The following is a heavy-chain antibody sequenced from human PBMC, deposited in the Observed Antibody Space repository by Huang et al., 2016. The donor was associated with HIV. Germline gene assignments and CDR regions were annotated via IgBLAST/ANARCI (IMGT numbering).Heavy chain of an antibody. D-gene: IGHD3-22*01. CDR3: ARMFKYDSGGYWGNDAFDI. CDR2: SSDRGST. V-gene: IGHV4-34*02. J-gene: IGHJ3*02. Sequence: QVQLQQWGAELLKPSETLSLTCAVSGGSFSGHYWTWIRQPPGRGLEWIGESSDRGSTTYNPSLKSRVTISGDTSQSQFSLKLNSVTAADTAIYYCARMFKYDSGGYWGNDAFDIWGQGTMVTVSS. CDR1: GGSFSGHY.